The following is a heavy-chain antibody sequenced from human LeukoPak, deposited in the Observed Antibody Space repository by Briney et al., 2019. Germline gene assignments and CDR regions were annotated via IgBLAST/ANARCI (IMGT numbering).Heavy chain of an antibody. Sequence: GGSLRLSCAASGFTFSNYGMHWVRQAPGKGLEWVAVIWYDGSYKSYGDSVKGRFTISRDNSKNTLFLQMNSLRADDTAVYYCAREALSIAARPGSDYWGQGTLVTVSS. CDR1: GFTFSNYG. D-gene: IGHD6-6*01. CDR2: IWYDGSYK. V-gene: IGHV3-33*01. CDR3: AREALSIAARPGSDY. J-gene: IGHJ4*02.